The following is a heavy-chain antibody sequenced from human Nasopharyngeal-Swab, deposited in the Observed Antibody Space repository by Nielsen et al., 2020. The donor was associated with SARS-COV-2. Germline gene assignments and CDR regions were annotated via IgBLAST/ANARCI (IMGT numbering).Heavy chain of an antibody. CDR1: GYTFTSYD. CDR2: MSPNSGNT. D-gene: IGHD6-19*01. Sequence: ASVKVSCKASGYTFTSYDINWVRQATGQGLEWMGWMSPNSGNTGYAQKFQGRVTMTRNTSISTAYMELSSLRSEDTAVYYCARDTSGSIAVADYWGQGTLVTVSS. J-gene: IGHJ4*02. CDR3: ARDTSGSIAVADY. V-gene: IGHV1-8*01.